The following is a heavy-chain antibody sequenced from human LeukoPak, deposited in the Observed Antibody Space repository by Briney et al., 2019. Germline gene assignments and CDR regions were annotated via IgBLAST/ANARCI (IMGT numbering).Heavy chain of an antibody. J-gene: IGHJ4*02. CDR1: GFTVSSNY. V-gene: IGHV3-7*01. CDR3: ATSSDAPGNS. D-gene: IGHD2-2*01. CDR2: IKQDGSVK. Sequence: GGSLRLSCAASGFTVSSNYMSWVRQAPGKGLEWVANIKQDGSVKLYMGAVEGRFTISRDNAENSLYLQMNSLRAEDTAVYYCATSSDAPGNSWGQGTLVTVSS.